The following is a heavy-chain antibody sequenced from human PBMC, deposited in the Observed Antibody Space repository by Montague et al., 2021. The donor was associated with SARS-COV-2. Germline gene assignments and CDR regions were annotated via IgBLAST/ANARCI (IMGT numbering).Heavy chain of an antibody. D-gene: IGHD2-15*01. V-gene: IGHV3-21*01. CDR1: GFTFSGFS. J-gene: IGHJ4*02. Sequence: SLRLSCAASGFTFSGFSMNWVRQAPGKGLEWVAIIGSSSSYIYYADSVKGRFTISRDNAKNSLYLQMNSLRGDDTAIYYCAREAAPQYCAGGSCYQPEDFWGQGTQVTVSS. CDR2: IGSSSSYI. CDR3: AREAAPQYCAGGSCYQPEDF.